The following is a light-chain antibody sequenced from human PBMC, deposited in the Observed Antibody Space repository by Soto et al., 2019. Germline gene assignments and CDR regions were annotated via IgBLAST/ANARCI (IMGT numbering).Light chain of an antibody. CDR2: GNT. V-gene: IGLV1-40*01. Sequence: QLVLTQPPSVSGAPGQRVTISCTGSSSNIGAGYDVHWYQRLPGTAPKLLIFGNTNRPSGVPDRFSGSTSGSSASLAITGLQAEDEADYYCQSYDSSLSGRVFGGGTQLTVL. J-gene: IGLJ3*02. CDR1: SSNIGAGYD. CDR3: QSYDSSLSGRV.